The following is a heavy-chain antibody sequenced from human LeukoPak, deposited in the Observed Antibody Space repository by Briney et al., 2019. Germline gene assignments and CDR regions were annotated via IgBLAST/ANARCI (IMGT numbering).Heavy chain of an antibody. J-gene: IGHJ4*02. CDR2: ISHDGNNK. V-gene: IGHV3-30*18. CDR1: GITFSTYG. CDR3: AKEGQQRSFDY. D-gene: IGHD6-13*01. Sequence: GGSLRLSCAASGITFSTYGMYWVRQAPGKGLEWVAVISHDGNNKYYADSVKGRFTISRDNSKNTLYLQMNSLRAEDTAVYYCAKEGQQRSFDYWGQGTLVTVSS.